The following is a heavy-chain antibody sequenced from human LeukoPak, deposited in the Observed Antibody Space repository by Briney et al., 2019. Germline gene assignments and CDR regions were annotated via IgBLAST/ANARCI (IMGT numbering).Heavy chain of an antibody. CDR2: IGSSGSTV. J-gene: IGHJ3*02. Sequence: PGGSLRLSCAASGFTFSAYEMNWVRQAPGKGLEWVSYIGSSGSTVYYADSVKGQFTISRDNAKNSLYMQMESLRDEDTAIYYCARDTLEYSNSPDALDIWGQGTMVTVSS. CDR1: GFTFSAYE. CDR3: ARDTLEYSNSPDALDI. V-gene: IGHV3-48*03. D-gene: IGHD4-23*01.